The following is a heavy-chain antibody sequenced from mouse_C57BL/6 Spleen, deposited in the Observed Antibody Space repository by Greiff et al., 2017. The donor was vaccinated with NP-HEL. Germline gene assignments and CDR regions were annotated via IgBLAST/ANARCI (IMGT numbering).Heavy chain of an antibody. D-gene: IGHD2-4*01. CDR1: GYTFTSYG. J-gene: IGHJ2*01. V-gene: IGHV1-81*01. Sequence: QVQLQQSGAELARPGASVKLSCKASGYTFTSYGISWVKQRTGQGLEWIGEIYPRSGNTYYNEKFKGKGTLTADKSSSTAYMELRSLTSEDSAVYFCAREEDYDPFDYWGQGTTLTGSS. CDR3: AREEDYDPFDY. CDR2: IYPRSGNT.